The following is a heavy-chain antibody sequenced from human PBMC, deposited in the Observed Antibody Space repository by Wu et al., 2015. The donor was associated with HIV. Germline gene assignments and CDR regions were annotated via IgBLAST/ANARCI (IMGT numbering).Heavy chain of an antibody. Sequence: QVQLVQSGAEVKKPGASVKVSCKASGYTFTSYYIHWVRQAPGQGLEWMGMINPRGGSTNYAQNFQGRVTMTGDTSTSTVYMELNSVRFEDTAMYYCARGRWTGYFSSSMYNWFDPWGQGTLVTVSS. D-gene: IGHD6-13*01. CDR2: INPRGGST. J-gene: IGHJ5*02. V-gene: IGHV1-46*01. CDR1: GYTFTSYY. CDR3: ARGRWTGYFSSSMYNWFDP.